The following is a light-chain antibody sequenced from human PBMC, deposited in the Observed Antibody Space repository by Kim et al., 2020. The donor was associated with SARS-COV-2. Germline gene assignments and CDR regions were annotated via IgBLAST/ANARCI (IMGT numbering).Light chain of an antibody. CDR2: DVS. Sequence: QSITISCTGTSGDVGGYNYVSWYQQHPGKAPKLMIYDVSNRPSGVSNRFSGSKSGNTASLTISGLQAEDEADYYCSSYTSSSTPKVFGGGTQLTVL. V-gene: IGLV2-14*03. CDR1: SGDVGGYNY. CDR3: SSYTSSSTPKV. J-gene: IGLJ2*01.